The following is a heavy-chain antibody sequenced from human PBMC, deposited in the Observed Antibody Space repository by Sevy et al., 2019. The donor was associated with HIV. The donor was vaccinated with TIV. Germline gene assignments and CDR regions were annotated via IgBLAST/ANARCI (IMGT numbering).Heavy chain of an antibody. Sequence: GGSLRLSCAASGLGFTNAWMSWVRQAPGKGLEWVGRIKSRSDGGTTDFASPVKGRFIISRDDSKNTLYLQMNSLKTEDTAVYYCTTGHGSVAYWGQGTLVTFSS. V-gene: IGHV3-15*01. D-gene: IGHD3-10*01. CDR3: TTGHGSVAY. J-gene: IGHJ4*02. CDR2: IKSRSDGGTT. CDR1: GLGFTNAW.